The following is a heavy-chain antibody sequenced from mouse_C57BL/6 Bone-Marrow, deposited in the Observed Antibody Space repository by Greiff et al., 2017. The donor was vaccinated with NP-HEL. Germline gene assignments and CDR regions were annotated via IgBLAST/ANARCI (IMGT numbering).Heavy chain of an antibody. CDR2: ISSGGSYT. CDR3: ARPLFYYYGSSYAMDY. V-gene: IGHV5-6*01. J-gene: IGHJ4*01. Sequence: EVMLVESGGDLVKPGGSLKLSCAASGFTFSSYGMSWVRQTPDKRLEWVATISSGGSYTYYPDSVKGRFTISRDNAKTTLYLQMSSLKSEDTAMYYCARPLFYYYGSSYAMDYWGQGTSVTVSS. D-gene: IGHD1-1*01. CDR1: GFTFSSYG.